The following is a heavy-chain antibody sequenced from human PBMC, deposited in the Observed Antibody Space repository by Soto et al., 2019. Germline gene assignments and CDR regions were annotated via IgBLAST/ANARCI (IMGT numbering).Heavy chain of an antibody. CDR3: TTGRSEDYFDY. J-gene: IGHJ4*02. V-gene: IGHV3-15*01. CDR2: IKSKTDGETT. Sequence: GGSLILSCSSSGFTFNNAGMNGTRQSTGKLLRGVGRIKSKTDGETTDYAAPVKGRFTISRDDYKNTLYLQMNSLKTEDTAVYFCTTGRSEDYFDYWGQGTLVTVSS. CDR1: GFTFNNAG.